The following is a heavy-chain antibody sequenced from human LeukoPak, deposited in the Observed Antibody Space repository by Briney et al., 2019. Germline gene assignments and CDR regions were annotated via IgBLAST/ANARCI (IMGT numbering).Heavy chain of an antibody. V-gene: IGHV4-59*08. D-gene: IGHD2-15*01. CDR1: GNSISSYY. CDR2: IYYSGST. Sequence: PSETLSLTCTVSGNSISSYYWSWIRQPPGKGLEWIGYIYYSGSTNYNPSLKSRVTISVDTSKNQFSLKLSSVTAADTAVYYCARHPSLVGFDYWGQGTLVTVSS. J-gene: IGHJ4*02. CDR3: ARHPSLVGFDY.